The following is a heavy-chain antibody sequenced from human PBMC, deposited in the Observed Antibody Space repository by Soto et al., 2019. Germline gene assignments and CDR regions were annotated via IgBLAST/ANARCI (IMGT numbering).Heavy chain of an antibody. J-gene: IGHJ5*02. CDR2: IYYSGST. V-gene: IGHV4-59*01. CDR1: CGSISSYY. CDR3: ARDRGAAVFFDWFDP. Sequence: KPSETLSLTCTVSCGSISSYYWSWIRQPPGKGLEWIGYIYYSGSTNYNPSLKSRVTISVDTSKNQFSLKLSSVTAADTAVYYCARDRGAAVFFDWFDPWGQGTLVTVSS. D-gene: IGHD1-26*01.